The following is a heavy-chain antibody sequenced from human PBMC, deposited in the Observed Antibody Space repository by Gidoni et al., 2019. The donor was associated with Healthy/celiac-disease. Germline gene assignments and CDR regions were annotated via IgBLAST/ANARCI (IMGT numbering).Heavy chain of an antibody. CDR1: GGSISSGGYY. CDR2: IYYSGST. J-gene: IGHJ5*02. CDR3: ARVGPYGREWFDT. V-gene: IGHV4-31*03. D-gene: IGHD3-16*01. Sequence: QVQLQESGPGLVKPSQTLSLTCTVSGGSISSGGYYWSWIRQHPGKGLEWIGYIYYSGSTYYNPSLKSRVTISVDTAKNQLSLKLSSVTAADTAVYYCARVGPYGREWFDTWGQGTLVTVSS.